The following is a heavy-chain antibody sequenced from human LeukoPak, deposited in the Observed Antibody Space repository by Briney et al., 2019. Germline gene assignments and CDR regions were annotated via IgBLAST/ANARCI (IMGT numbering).Heavy chain of an antibody. Sequence: PSETLSLTCTVSGGSISSYYWSWIRQPPGKGLEWIGYIYYSGSTNYNPSLKSRVTISVDTSKNQFSLKLSSVTAADTAVYYCARDHQDCSSTSCLGYYYYMDVWGKGTTVTVSS. J-gene: IGHJ6*03. CDR2: IYYSGST. V-gene: IGHV4-59*01. CDR1: GGSISSYY. CDR3: ARDHQDCSSTSCLGYYYYMDV. D-gene: IGHD2-2*01.